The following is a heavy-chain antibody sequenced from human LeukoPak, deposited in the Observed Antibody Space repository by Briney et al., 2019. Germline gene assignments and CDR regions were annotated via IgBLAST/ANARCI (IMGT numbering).Heavy chain of an antibody. D-gene: IGHD5-18*01. V-gene: IGHV3-11*01. CDR2: ISSSGSTI. Sequence: GGSLRLSCAASGFTFSDYYMSWIRQAPGNGLEWVSYISSSGSTIYYADSVKGRFTISRDNAKNSLYLQMNSLRAEDTAVYYCARSLLRYSYAHFGYWGQGTLVTVSS. J-gene: IGHJ4*02. CDR3: ARSLLRYSYAHFGY. CDR1: GFTFSDYY.